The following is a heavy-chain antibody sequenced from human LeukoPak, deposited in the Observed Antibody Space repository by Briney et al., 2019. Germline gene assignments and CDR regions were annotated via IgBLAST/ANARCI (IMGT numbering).Heavy chain of an antibody. CDR1: GGSISSSSYY. CDR2: IYYSGST. Sequence: SETLSLTCTVSGGSISSSSYYWGWIRQPPGKGLEWLGSIYYSGSTYYNPSLKSRVTISVDTSKNQFSLKLSSVTAADTAVYYCASRVVSGPRQSIVVVPAASDWYFDLWGRGTLVTVSS. CDR3: ASRVVSGPRQSIVVVPAASDWYFDL. V-gene: IGHV4-39*01. J-gene: IGHJ2*01. D-gene: IGHD2-2*01.